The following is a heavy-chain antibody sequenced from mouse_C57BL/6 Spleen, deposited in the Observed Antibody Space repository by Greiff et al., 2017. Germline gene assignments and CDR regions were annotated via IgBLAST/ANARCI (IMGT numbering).Heavy chain of an antibody. CDR2: IDPSDSYT. D-gene: IGHD2-4*01. CDR3: ARSGDYDGAWFAY. Sequence: VQLQQPGAELVMPGASVKLSCKASGYTFPSYWMHWVQQRPGQGLEWIGEIDPSDSYTNYNQKFKGKSTLTVDKSSSTAYMQLSSLTSEDSAVYYCARSGDYDGAWFAYWGQGTLVTVSA. V-gene: IGHV1-69*01. J-gene: IGHJ3*01. CDR1: GYTFPSYW.